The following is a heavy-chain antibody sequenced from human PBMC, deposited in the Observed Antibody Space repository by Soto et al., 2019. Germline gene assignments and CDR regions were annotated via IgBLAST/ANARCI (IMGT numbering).Heavy chain of an antibody. CDR2: INHSGST. J-gene: IGHJ5*02. V-gene: IGHV4-34*01. CDR1: GGSSSGYY. Sequence: SETLSLTCAVYGGSSSGYYWSWIRQPPGKGLEWIGEINHSGSTNYNPSLKSRVTISVDTSKNQFSLKLSSVTAADTAVYYCARASGGYYPGTLCCNWFDPWGQGTLVTRLL. D-gene: IGHD3-3*01. CDR3: ARASGGYYPGTLCCNWFDP.